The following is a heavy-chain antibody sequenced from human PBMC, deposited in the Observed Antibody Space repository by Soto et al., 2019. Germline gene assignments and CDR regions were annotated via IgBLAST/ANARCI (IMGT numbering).Heavy chain of an antibody. D-gene: IGHD2-15*01. CDR2: IYWDDDK. V-gene: IGHV2-5*02. CDR1: GFSLSSSGVG. Sequence: QITLKESGPTLVKPTQTLTLTCTFSGFSLSSSGVGVGWIRQPPGKALEWLTFIYWDDDKRYSPSLKSRLTIPKDTSKTQVLPTLAKLHPVVTATYFCARLVVAAITYYVVSWGQGTLLTVSS. CDR3: ARLVVAAITYYVVS. J-gene: IGHJ4*02.